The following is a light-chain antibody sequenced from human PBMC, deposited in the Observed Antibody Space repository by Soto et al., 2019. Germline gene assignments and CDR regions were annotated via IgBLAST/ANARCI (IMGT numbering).Light chain of an antibody. CDR1: QSLGTN. J-gene: IGKJ1*01. Sequence: EIVLTQSPATLSVSPGERATLSCRASQSLGTNLAWFQHKPGQVPRLLIHGASTRATGIPARFSGSGSGTEFTLTISSLQSEDFAVYYCQQYNQWPRTFGHGTKVDIK. CDR2: GAS. V-gene: IGKV3-15*01. CDR3: QQYNQWPRT.